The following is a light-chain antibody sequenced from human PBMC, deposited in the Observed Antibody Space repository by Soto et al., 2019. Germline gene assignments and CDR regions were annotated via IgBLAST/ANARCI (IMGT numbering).Light chain of an antibody. V-gene: IGKV1-12*01. J-gene: IGKJ4*01. CDR3: QQTTTFPLT. CDR2: TAS. CDR1: QGISRW. Sequence: DLQMTQSPSSVSASVGDRVAITCRASQGISRWLAWYQQKPGTAPKLLIYTASSLQSGVPSRFSGSGSGTDFTLTISSLQPEDFATYYCQQTTTFPLTFGGGTKVEIK.